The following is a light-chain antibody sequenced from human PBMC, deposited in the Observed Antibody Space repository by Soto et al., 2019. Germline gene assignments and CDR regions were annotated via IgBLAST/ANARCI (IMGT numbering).Light chain of an antibody. Sequence: DIQMTQSPSSLSASVGDRVTITCQASQDISNYLHWYQQKPGKAPKLLIYDASNLETGVPSRFSGSGSGTDFTFPISSLQPEDIATYYCQQNDKLPPTFGQGTKLEIK. CDR2: DAS. CDR1: QDISNY. J-gene: IGKJ2*01. V-gene: IGKV1-33*01. CDR3: QQNDKLPPT.